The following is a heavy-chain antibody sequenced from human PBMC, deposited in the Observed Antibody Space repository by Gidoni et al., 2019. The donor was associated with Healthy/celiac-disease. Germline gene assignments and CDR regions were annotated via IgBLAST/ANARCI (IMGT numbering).Heavy chain of an antibody. D-gene: IGHD3-10*01. J-gene: IGHJ6*02. CDR3: ARDRVFGVRGVYGMDV. Sequence: EVQLVESGGGLVQPGGSLRLSCAASGFTFSSYSMNWVRQAPGKGLEWVSYISSSSSTIYYADSVKGRFTISRDNAKNSLYLQMNSLRDEDTAVYYCARDRVFGVRGVYGMDVWGQGTTVTVSS. V-gene: IGHV3-48*02. CDR1: GFTFSSYS. CDR2: ISSSSSTI.